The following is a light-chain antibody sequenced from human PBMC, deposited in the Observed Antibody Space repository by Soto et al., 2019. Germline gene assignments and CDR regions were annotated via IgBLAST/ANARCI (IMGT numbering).Light chain of an antibody. CDR3: QQYDSYWT. J-gene: IGKJ1*01. CDR2: KAF. CDR1: QSIGSW. Sequence: DIQMTQSPSTLSASVGDRVTIACRASQSIGSWLAWYQQKPGKAPKLLIYKAFSLERGVPSRFSGSGSGTEFTLTSSGLQPDDFGTYYCQQYDSYWTFGQGTKVEVK. V-gene: IGKV1-5*03.